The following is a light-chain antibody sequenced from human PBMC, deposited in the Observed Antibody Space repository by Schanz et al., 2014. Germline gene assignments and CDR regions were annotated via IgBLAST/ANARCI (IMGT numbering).Light chain of an antibody. CDR1: SSNIGAGYV. J-gene: IGLJ2*01. CDR3: QSYDSSLSEV. CDR2: GNS. Sequence: QSVLTQPPSVSGAPGQRVTISCTGSSSNIGAGYVLHWYQQLPGTAPKLLIYGNSNRPSGVPDRFSGSRSGTSASLAITGLQAEDEADYYCQSYDSSLSEVFGGGTKLTVL. V-gene: IGLV1-40*01.